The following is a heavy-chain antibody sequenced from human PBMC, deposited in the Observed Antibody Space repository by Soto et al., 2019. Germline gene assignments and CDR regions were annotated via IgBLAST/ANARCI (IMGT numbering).Heavy chain of an antibody. CDR3: ARVRFGGYCSGGSCESPFDY. CDR2: IIPIFGTA. V-gene: IGHV1-69*13. D-gene: IGHD2-15*01. CDR1: GGTFSSYA. J-gene: IGHJ4*02. Sequence: SVKVSCKASGGTFSSYAISWVRQAPGQGLEWMGGIIPIFGTANYAQKFQGRVTITADESTSTAYMELSSLRSEDTAVYYCARVRFGGYCSGGSCESPFDYWGQGTLVTVSS.